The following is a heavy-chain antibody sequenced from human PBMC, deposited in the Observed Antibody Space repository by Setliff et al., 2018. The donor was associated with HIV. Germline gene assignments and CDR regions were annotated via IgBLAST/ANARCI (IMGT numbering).Heavy chain of an antibody. CDR3: AKDVGIVATTTYYFDY. CDR2: IRYDGSNK. Sequence: GGSLRLSCAASGFTFSSYGVHWVRQAPGKGLEWVAFIRYDGSNKYYADSVKGRFTISRDNSKNTLYLQMNSLRAEDTAVYYCAKDVGIVATTTYYFDYWGQGTLVTVSS. V-gene: IGHV3-30*02. CDR1: GFTFSSYG. J-gene: IGHJ4*02. D-gene: IGHD5-12*01.